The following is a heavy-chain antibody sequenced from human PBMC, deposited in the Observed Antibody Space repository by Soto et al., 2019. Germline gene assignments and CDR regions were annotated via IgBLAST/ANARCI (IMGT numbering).Heavy chain of an antibody. CDR1: GFTFSDYY. J-gene: IGHJ4*02. Sequence: GGSLRLSCAASGFTFSDYYIHWIRRAPGKGLEWISYISGNGEIIQYAATARGRFTISRDNAENSVYLEMDRLRAEDTALYYCARDVDADFRTDFDYWGRGTLVTVSS. V-gene: IGHV3-11*01. CDR3: ARDVDADFRTDFDY. CDR2: ISGNGEII. D-gene: IGHD4-17*01.